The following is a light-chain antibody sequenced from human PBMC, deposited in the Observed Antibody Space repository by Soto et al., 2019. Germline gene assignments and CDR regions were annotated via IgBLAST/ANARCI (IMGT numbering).Light chain of an antibody. CDR2: GAS. CDR1: QSVSSN. CDR3: QQYNNWPRT. J-gene: IGKJ2*01. V-gene: IGKV3-15*01. Sequence: EILMTQSPATLSVSPGERATLSCRASQSVSSNLAWYQQKPGQAPRLPIYGASTRATAIPASFSGSGSGTEFTLTISSLQSEDFAVYYCQQYNNWPRTFGQGTKLEIK.